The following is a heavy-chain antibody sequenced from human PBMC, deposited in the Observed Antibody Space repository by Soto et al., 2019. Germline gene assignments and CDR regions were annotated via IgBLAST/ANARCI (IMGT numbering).Heavy chain of an antibody. Sequence: QVQLVESGGGVVQPGRSLRLSCAASGFTFSSYGMHWVRQAPGKGLEWVAVISYDGSDKYYADSVKGRFTISRDNSKNTLNLLMNSLRADDTAVYYCAKALGELSPESYDYWGQGTLITVSS. D-gene: IGHD3-16*02. CDR3: AKALGELSPESYDY. V-gene: IGHV3-30*18. CDR1: GFTFSSYG. J-gene: IGHJ4*02. CDR2: ISYDGSDK.